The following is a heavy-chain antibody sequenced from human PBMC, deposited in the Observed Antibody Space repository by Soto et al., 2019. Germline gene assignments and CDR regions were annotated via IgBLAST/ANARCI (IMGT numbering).Heavy chain of an antibody. CDR3: ARDKITGLFDY. CDR2: INHSGST. D-gene: IGHD2-8*02. J-gene: IGHJ4*02. Sequence: PSETLSLTFAVYCLSFSGYYWTWIRQPPGSGLEWIGEINHSGSTNYNPSLKSRVTISVDTSKNQFSLKLTSVTAADTAVYYCARDKITGLFDYWGQGTLVT. V-gene: IGHV4-34*01. CDR1: CLSFSGYY.